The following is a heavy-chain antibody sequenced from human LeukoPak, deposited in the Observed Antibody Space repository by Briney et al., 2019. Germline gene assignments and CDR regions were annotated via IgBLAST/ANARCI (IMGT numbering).Heavy chain of an antibody. V-gene: IGHV3-30*03. CDR3: ARRGGYSYGYPHYYHYYYMDV. Sequence: GGSLRLSCAASGFTFSSYAMSWVRQAPGKGLEWVAVISYDGSNKYYADSVKGRFTISRDNSKNTLSLQMNSLRAEDMAVYYCARRGGYSYGYPHYYHYYYMDVWGKGTTVTVSS. D-gene: IGHD5-18*01. J-gene: IGHJ6*03. CDR1: GFTFSSYA. CDR2: ISYDGSNK.